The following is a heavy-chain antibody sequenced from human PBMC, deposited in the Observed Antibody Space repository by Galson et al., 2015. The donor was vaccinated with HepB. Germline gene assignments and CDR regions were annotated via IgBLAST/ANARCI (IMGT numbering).Heavy chain of an antibody. Sequence: PALVKPTQTLTLTCTFSGFSLSTSGVGVGWIRQPPGKALEWLALIYWDDDKRYSPSLKSRLTITKDTSKNQVVLTMTNMDPVDTATYYCAHSCSGGSCFNNWFDPWGQGTLVTVSS. V-gene: IGHV2-5*02. CDR2: IYWDDDK. CDR3: AHSCSGGSCFNNWFDP. CDR1: GFSLSTSGVG. D-gene: IGHD2-15*01. J-gene: IGHJ5*02.